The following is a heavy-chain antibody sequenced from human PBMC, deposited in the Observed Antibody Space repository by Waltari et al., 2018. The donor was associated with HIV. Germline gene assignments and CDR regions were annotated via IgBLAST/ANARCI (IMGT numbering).Heavy chain of an antibody. J-gene: IGHJ2*01. CDR1: GFSLSSYS. CDR2: MGTTPTAR. Sequence: SGGGFIQPGGSLRLSCVASGFSLSSYSVTWLRQTPGKALEWVSYMGTTPTARYYEDSVRDRFTVFADKTKQSVYLQISNLQDEDSAVYYCARGLSYFDGKPLPWYLDLWGRGSRVTVAS. CDR3: ARGLSYFDGKPLPWYLDL. D-gene: IGHD3-9*01. V-gene: IGHV3-48*02.